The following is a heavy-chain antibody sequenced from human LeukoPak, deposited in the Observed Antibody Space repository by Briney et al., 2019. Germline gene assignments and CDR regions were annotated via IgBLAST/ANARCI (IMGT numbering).Heavy chain of an antibody. J-gene: IGHJ4*02. Sequence: GETLRLSCVASGFTFRHYDMSWVRQAPGKGLEWVSSINTSGGSTYYADSLQGRFTISRDNSKNTLHLQMNNVRAEDTALYYCMKLPTMIIVIDTDFEYWGQGAQVTVSS. V-gene: IGHV3-23*01. CDR1: GFTFRHYD. CDR2: INTSGGST. CDR3: MKLPTMIIVIDTDFEY. D-gene: IGHD2-21*01.